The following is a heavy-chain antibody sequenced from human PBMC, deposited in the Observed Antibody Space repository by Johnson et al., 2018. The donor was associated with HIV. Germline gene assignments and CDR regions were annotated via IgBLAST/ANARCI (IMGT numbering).Heavy chain of an antibody. CDR2: ISGSGGNT. V-gene: IGHV3-23*04. CDR1: GFTFSNYA. CDR3: AKDLALSGYLDAFDI. D-gene: IGHD3-22*01. J-gene: IGHJ3*02. Sequence: MQLVESGGDLVQPGGSLRLSCAASGFTFSNYAMTWVRQAPGKGLEWVSAISGSGGNTYYADSVKGRFTISRDNSENTLYLQMNSLRADDTALYYCAKDLALSGYLDAFDIWGQGTMVTVSS.